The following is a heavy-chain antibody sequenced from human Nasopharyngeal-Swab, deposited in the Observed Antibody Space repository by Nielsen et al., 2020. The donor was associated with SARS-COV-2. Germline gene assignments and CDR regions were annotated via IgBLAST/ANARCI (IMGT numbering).Heavy chain of an antibody. CDR2: IYYSGTT. CDR3: ARRDRYYDFWMD. Sequence: LSCTISGDSISNNNYYWGWIRQPPGKGLEWIGMIYYSGTTYDNPSLKSRVTISVDTSESQFSLKLNSVTAADTAVYYCARRDRYYDFWMDWGQGTLVTVSS. J-gene: IGHJ4*02. V-gene: IGHV4-39*01. CDR1: GDSISNNNYY. D-gene: IGHD3-3*01.